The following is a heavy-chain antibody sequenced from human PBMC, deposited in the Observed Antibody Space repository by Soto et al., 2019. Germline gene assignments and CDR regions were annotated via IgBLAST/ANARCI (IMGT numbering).Heavy chain of an antibody. V-gene: IGHV1-69*13. CDR3: ARDSYYYGSGSYGEPFDY. CDR2: IIPIFGTA. Sequence: SVKVSCKASGGPFSSYAISLVRQAPGQGLEWMGGIIPIFGTANYAQKFQGRVTITADESTSTAYMELSSLRSEDTAVYYCARDSYYYGSGSYGEPFDYWGHGTLVTVSS. CDR1: GGPFSSYA. D-gene: IGHD3-10*01. J-gene: IGHJ4*01.